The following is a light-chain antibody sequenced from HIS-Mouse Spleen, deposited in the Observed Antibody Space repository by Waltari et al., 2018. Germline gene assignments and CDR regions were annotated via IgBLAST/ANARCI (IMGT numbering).Light chain of an antibody. V-gene: IGLV3-10*01. CDR2: EDS. Sequence: SYELTQPPSVSVSPGQTARITCSGDALPKKYAYWYQEKSGQAPVLVIYEDSKRPSGIPESFSGSSSGTMATLTISGAQVEDEADDYCYSTDSSGNHRVFGGGTKLTVL. CDR3: YSTDSSGNHRV. J-gene: IGLJ2*01. CDR1: ALPKKY.